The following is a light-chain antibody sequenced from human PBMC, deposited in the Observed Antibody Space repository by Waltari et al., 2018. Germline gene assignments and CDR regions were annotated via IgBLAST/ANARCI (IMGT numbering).Light chain of an antibody. V-gene: IGKV1-NL1*01. J-gene: IGKJ2*01. CDR1: QGILNS. CDR3: QQYFVFPYT. Sequence: QITQASSSLFAFVGDTITITCRTSQGILNSLAWYQQKSGKAPKVLLSTASRLQSGVPSRFSGSGSGTLYTLTISGLQPEDFATYYCQQYFVFPYTFGQGTKLEI. CDR2: TAS.